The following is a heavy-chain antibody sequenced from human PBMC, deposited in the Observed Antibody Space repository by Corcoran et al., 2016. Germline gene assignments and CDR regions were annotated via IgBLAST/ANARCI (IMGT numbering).Heavy chain of an antibody. CDR3: ARGGGYSYRGPSWFDP. Sequence: EVQLVESGGGLIQPRGSLRLSCAASGFIVSGNYMGWVRQAPGKGLEWVSVLYSGDSEYYADSVKGRFTISRDYSKNTLYLQMNSLRAEDTAVYYCARGGGYSYRGPSWFDPWGQGTLVTVSS. J-gene: IGHJ5*02. V-gene: IGHV3-53*01. D-gene: IGHD5-18*01. CDR2: LYSGDSE. CDR1: GFIVSGNY.